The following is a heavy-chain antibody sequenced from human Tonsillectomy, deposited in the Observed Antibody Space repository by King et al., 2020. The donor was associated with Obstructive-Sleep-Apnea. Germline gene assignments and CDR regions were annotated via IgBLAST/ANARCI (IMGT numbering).Heavy chain of an antibody. CDR1: GFTFSSYG. CDR2: ISYDGSNK. CDR3: AKDLEDSDILTGYYY. V-gene: IGHV3-30*18. D-gene: IGHD3-9*01. Sequence: VQLVESGGGVVQPGRSLRLSCAASGFTFSSYGMHWVRQAPGKGLEWVAVISYDGSNKYYADSVKGRFTISRDNSKNTLYLQMNSLRAEDTAVYYCAKDLEDSDILTGYYYWGPGTLVTVSP. J-gene: IGHJ4*02.